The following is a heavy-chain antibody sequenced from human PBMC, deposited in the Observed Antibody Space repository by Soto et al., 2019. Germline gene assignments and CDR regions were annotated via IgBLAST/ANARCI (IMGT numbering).Heavy chain of an antibody. CDR2: IIWDGGST. CDR3: AKDMGVGYYYYYGMDV. CDR1: RFPFAEDT. V-gene: IGHV3-43*01. J-gene: IGHJ6*01. D-gene: IGHD3-10*01. Sequence: LRLSWAASRFPFAEDTIHRDRQASAKGLEWVYLIIWDGGSTYYADSVNGRFTISRDNSKNSLYLQMNSLRTEDTALYYCAKDMGVGYYYYYGMDVWGGVTTVPVSS.